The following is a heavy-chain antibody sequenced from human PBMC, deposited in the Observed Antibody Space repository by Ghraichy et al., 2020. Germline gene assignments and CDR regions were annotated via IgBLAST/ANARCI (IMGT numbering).Heavy chain of an antibody. CDR2: ISSSSNNI. J-gene: IGHJ3*02. CDR1: KFTFSIYA. D-gene: IGHD3-22*01. Sequence: GGSLRLSCEASKFTFSIYAVSWVRQAPGKGLEWISYISSSSNNIYYADSVKGRFTISRDNAKNSLFLQMNSLRADDTAVYYCARDAAAGGYYFGAFDIWGQGTVVTVSS. CDR3: ARDAAAGGYYFGAFDI. V-gene: IGHV3-48*01.